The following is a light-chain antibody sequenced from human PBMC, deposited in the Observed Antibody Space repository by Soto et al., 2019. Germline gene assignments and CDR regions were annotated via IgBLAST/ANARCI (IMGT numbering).Light chain of an antibody. Sequence: DIHMTQSPSSLSASVGYRFTITCGASQSISSYLNWYQQKPGKAPKFLIFAASSLQSWVPSRFSGSGSGTDFTLTISSLQPEDFETYYCQQSYSSPWTFGQGTKVDIK. V-gene: IGKV1-39*01. J-gene: IGKJ1*01. CDR2: AAS. CDR1: QSISSY. CDR3: QQSYSSPWT.